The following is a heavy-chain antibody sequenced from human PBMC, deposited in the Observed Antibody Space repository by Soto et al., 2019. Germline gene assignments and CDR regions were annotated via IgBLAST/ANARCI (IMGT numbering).Heavy chain of an antibody. V-gene: IGHV1-69*13. CDR3: ARDGSDYSTSGHYDP. D-gene: IGHD3-22*01. CDR1: GGTHSSYA. Sequence: SVKVSCKVTGGTHSSYAITWVRQAPGQGLEWMGGIIPTFGTRDYAQKSQGRVTITADPSTSTAYLELSGLTSDDTAVYYCARDGSDYSTSGHYDPWGQGTLVTVSS. J-gene: IGHJ5*02. CDR2: IIPTFGTR.